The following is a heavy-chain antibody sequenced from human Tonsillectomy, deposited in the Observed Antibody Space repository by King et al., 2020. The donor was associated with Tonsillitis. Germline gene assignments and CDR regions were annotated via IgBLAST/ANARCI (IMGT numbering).Heavy chain of an antibody. CDR3: GRQDCSSTSCYAGSTFEI. J-gene: IGHJ3*02. D-gene: IGHD2-2*01. V-gene: IGHV5-10-1*03. CDR1: GYIFTSNW. Sequence: VQLVESGAEVKKPGESLRISCQGSGYIFTSNWINWVRQMPGKGLEWMGRIDPSDSYTNYSASFQGHVTISADKSISTAYLQWSSLKASDPAMYYCGRQDCSSTSCYAGSTFEIWGQGTMVTVSS. CDR2: IDPSDSYT.